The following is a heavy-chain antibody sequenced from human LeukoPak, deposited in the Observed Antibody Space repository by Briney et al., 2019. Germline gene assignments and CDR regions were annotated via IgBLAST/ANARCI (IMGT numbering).Heavy chain of an antibody. CDR1: GVTFTTYY. V-gene: IGHV3-48*01. CDR3: ARGRGVCKPTTCWNYDY. D-gene: IGHD3-10*01. J-gene: IGHJ4*02. CDR2: INSGSDII. Sequence: TGESLRLSCAASGVTFTTYYMSWVRQAPGKGLEWLSYINSGSDIIYYADSVKGRFTISRDNAKNSMNSLTVEDTAVYYCARGRGVCKPTTCWNYDYGGQGTLVTVSS.